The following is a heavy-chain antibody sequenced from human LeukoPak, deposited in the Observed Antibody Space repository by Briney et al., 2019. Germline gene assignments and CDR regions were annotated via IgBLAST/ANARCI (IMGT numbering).Heavy chain of an antibody. CDR2: IYYSGGT. V-gene: IGHV4-31*03. Sequence: SETLSLTCTVPGGSISSGGYYWSWIRQHPGKGLEWIGYIYYSGGTYYNPSLKSRVTISVDTSKNQFSLKLSSVTAADTAVYYCARCSPGYGDYDFDYWGQGTLVTVSS. D-gene: IGHD4-17*01. CDR3: ARCSPGYGDYDFDY. CDR1: GGSISSGGYY. J-gene: IGHJ4*02.